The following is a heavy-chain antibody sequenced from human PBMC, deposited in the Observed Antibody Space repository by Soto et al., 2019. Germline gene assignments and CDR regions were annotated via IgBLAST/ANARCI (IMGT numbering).Heavy chain of an antibody. V-gene: IGHV4-34*01. CDR1: GGSFSGYY. CDR2: IYYSGST. J-gene: IGHJ5*02. Sequence: SETLSLTCAVYGGSFSGYYWSWIRQPPGNGLEWIGYIYYSGSTNYNPSLKSRVTISVDTSKNQFSLKLSSVTAADTAVYYCARVLDGSGSYYNLNWFDPWGQGTLVTVSS. CDR3: ARVLDGSGSYYNLNWFDP. D-gene: IGHD3-10*01.